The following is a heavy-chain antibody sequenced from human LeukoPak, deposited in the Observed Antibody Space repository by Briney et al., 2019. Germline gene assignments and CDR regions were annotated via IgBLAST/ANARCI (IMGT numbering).Heavy chain of an antibody. J-gene: IGHJ6*02. Sequence: ASVKVSCKASDYTLTSYGISWVRQAPGQGLEWMGWISAYNGNTNYAQKLQGRVTMTTDTSTSTAYMELRSLRSDDTAVYYCARRHGDYPYYYYGMDVWGQGTTVTVSS. CDR1: DYTLTSYG. D-gene: IGHD4-17*01. CDR2: ISAYNGNT. CDR3: ARRHGDYPYYYYGMDV. V-gene: IGHV1-18*01.